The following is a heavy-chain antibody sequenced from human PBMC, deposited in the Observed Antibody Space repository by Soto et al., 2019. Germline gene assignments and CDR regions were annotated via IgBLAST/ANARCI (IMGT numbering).Heavy chain of an antibody. J-gene: IGHJ6*02. CDR3: ARESCSRTSCRSYGMGL. V-gene: IGHV3-33*01. Sequence: QVQLVESGGGVVQPGRSLRLSCAASGFTFCSYGMHWVRQAPGKGLEWVAVIWYDGSNKYYAESVTGRFTISRDNSKHTLYLQMNSVRAEDTAVYYCARESCSRTSCRSYGMGLWGQGTTVTVS. D-gene: IGHD2-2*01. CDR2: IWYDGSNK. CDR1: GFTFCSYG.